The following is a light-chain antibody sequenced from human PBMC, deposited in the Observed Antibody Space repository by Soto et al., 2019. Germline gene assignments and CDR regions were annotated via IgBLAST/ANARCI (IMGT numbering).Light chain of an antibody. CDR3: QHYNNWHPWT. CDR1: QSVSSN. V-gene: IGKV3-15*01. CDR2: GAS. J-gene: IGKJ1*01. Sequence: EIMIAQSPATLSVSPGERATLSCRASQSVSSNLAWYQQKPGQAPRLIIYGASTRANGIPARFSGSVSGTEFTLTICSLQSEDFAVYYCQHYNNWHPWTFGQGTKV.